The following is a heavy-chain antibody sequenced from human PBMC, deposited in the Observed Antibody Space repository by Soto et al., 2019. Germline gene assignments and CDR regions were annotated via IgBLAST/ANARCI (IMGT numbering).Heavy chain of an antibody. CDR2: VKDGGHT. Sequence: QVQLQQWGAGLLKPSETLSLNCAVNGGSLSGYYWSWIRQPPGKGLEWIGEVKDGGHTNYSPSLRGRVTISSDTSNIQSSLRLNSVTAADTGVYYCARGQEGVVATHWDQGSLVTVSS. D-gene: IGHD5-12*01. CDR1: GGSLSGYY. J-gene: IGHJ4*02. CDR3: ARGQEGVVATH. V-gene: IGHV4-34*01.